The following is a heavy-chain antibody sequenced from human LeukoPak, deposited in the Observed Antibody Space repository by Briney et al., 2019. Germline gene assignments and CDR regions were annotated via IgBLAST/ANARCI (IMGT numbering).Heavy chain of an antibody. CDR2: ISYDGSNK. Sequence: SGGSLRLSCAASGFTFSSYGMHWVRQAPGKGLEWVAVISYDGSNKYYADSVKGRFTISRDNSKNTLYLQMNSLRAEDTAVYYCAKASAMIVVVSKHFDYWGQGTLVTVSS. J-gene: IGHJ4*02. CDR1: GFTFSSYG. CDR3: AKASAMIVVVSKHFDY. D-gene: IGHD3-22*01. V-gene: IGHV3-30*18.